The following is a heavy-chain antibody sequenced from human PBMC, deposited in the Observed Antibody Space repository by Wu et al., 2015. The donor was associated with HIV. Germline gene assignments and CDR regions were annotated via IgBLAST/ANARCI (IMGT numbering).Heavy chain of an antibody. V-gene: IGHV1-2*02. CDR2: INPKNGDT. Sequence: QVQLVQSGSEVKKSGASVSVSCKASGYTITDYYLHWVRQAPGQGLQWMGWINPKNGDTNYAQTFKGRITMTRDTSINTAYMVLTSLKSNDTALYFCARDWQFHVIFDDYYIDVWGEGTTVIVSS. D-gene: IGHD3-3*02. CDR3: ARDWQFHVIFDDYYIDV. J-gene: IGHJ6*03. CDR1: GYTITDYY.